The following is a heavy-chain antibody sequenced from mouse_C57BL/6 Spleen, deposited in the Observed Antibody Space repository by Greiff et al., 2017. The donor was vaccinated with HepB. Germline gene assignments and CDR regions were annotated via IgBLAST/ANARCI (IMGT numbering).Heavy chain of an antibody. J-gene: IGHJ4*01. D-gene: IGHD1-3*01. Sequence: QVQLQQPGAELVKPGASVKLSCKASGYTFTSYWMQWVKQRPGQGLEWIGVINPGSGGTNYNEKFKGKATLTADKSSSTAYMQLSSLTSEDSAVYFCARGISYAMDYWGQGTSVTVSS. V-gene: IGHV1-54*01. CDR2: INPGSGGT. CDR1: GYTFTSYW. CDR3: ARGISYAMDY.